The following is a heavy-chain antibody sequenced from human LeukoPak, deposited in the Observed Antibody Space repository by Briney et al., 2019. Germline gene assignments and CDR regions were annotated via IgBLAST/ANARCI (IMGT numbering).Heavy chain of an antibody. Sequence: PSETLSLTCTVSGDSISSGGYYWSWIRQHPGKGLEWIGYIYYSGSTYYNPSLKSRVTISVDRSKNQFSLKLSSVTAADTAVYYCARGETGPWGDFLLPDYWGQGTLVTVSS. CDR2: IYYSGST. CDR1: GDSISSGGYY. J-gene: IGHJ4*02. CDR3: ARGETGPWGDFLLPDY. V-gene: IGHV4-31*03. D-gene: IGHD2-21*02.